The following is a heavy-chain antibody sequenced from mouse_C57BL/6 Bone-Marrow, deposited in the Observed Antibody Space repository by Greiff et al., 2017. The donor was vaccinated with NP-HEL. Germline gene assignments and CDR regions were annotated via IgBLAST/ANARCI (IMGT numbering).Heavy chain of an antibody. CDR1: GYTFTNYW. CDR2: IYPGGGYT. CDR3: AREGVLEAMDY. J-gene: IGHJ4*01. Sequence: QVQLQQSGAELVRPGTSVKMSCKASGYTFTNYWIGWAKQRPGHGLEWIGDIYPGGGYTNYNEKFKGKATLTADKSSSTAYMQFSSLTSEDSAIYYCAREGVLEAMDYWGQGTSVTVSS. V-gene: IGHV1-63*01.